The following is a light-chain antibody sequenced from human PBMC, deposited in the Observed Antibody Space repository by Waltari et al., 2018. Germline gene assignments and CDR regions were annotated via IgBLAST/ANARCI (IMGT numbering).Light chain of an antibody. CDR1: QSLGRT. V-gene: IGKV3-20*01. Sequence: EIVLTQSPGALSLSPGETVTLSCRASQSLGRTIAWYQQKPGQAPRLLIYATSTRATGIPDRFSGSGSETDFSLTIYRLEPEDFAVYYCQHYVRLPVTFGQGTKVEIK. CDR2: ATS. CDR3: QHYVRLPVT. J-gene: IGKJ1*01.